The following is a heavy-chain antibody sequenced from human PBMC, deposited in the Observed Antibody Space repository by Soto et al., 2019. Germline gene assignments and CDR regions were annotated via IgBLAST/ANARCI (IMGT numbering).Heavy chain of an antibody. CDR1: GFSLSTSGVG. V-gene: IGHV2-5*02. CDR3: THKPSTVYYFDY. J-gene: IGHJ4*02. D-gene: IGHD1-20*01. Sequence: QITLKESGPALVKPTQTLTLTCTFSGFSLSTSGVGVGWIRQPPGKALEWLALIYWDDDKRYSPSLKSRLTITKDTSKNQVVLTMTNMDPVDKATYYCTHKPSTVYYFDYWGQGALVTVSS. CDR2: IYWDDDK.